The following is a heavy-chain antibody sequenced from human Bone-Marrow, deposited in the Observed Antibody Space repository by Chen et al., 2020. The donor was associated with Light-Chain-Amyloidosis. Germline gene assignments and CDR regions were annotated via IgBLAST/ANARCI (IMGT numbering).Heavy chain of an antibody. D-gene: IGHD2-15*01. V-gene: IGHV3-74*01. CDR2: ITTDGSDT. Sequence: EVQLVESGGGLVQPGGSLRLSCVASGFTFSSYWMHWVRQAPGKGLVWVSRITTDGSDTGTAAPERGRLPCSGENAKTALFRQRGVRSAVAPSVFHCARDSYCRGPGFFPGGTFDIGAQGKRVTVSS. J-gene: IGHJ3*02. CDR1: GFTFSSYW. CDR3: ARDSYCRGPGFFPGGTFDI.